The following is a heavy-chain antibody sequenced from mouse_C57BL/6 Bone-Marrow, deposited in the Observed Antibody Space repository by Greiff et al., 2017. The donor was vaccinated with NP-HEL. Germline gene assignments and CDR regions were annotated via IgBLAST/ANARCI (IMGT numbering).Heavy chain of an antibody. CDR3: TTTTVYYFDY. Sequence: EVQGVESGAELVRPGASVKLSCTASGFNIKDDYMHWVKQRPEQGLEWIGWIDPENGDTEYASKFQGKATITADTSSNTAYLQLSSLTSEDTAVYYCTTTTVYYFDYWGQGTTLTVSS. V-gene: IGHV14-4*01. CDR1: GFNIKDDY. CDR2: IDPENGDT. J-gene: IGHJ2*01. D-gene: IGHD1-1*01.